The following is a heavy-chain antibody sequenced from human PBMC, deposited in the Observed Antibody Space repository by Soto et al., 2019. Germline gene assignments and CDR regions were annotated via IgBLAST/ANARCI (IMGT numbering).Heavy chain of an antibody. CDR1: GFTFSDYY. Sequence: QVQLVESGGGLVKPGGSLRLSCAASGFTFSDYYMSWIRQAPGKGLEWVSYISSSSSYTNYADSVKGRFTISRDNAKNSLYLQMNSRRAEDTAVYYCARSGYSSSWYAWFDPWGQGTLVTVSS. D-gene: IGHD6-13*01. CDR2: ISSSSSYT. V-gene: IGHV3-11*05. J-gene: IGHJ5*02. CDR3: ARSGYSSSWYAWFDP.